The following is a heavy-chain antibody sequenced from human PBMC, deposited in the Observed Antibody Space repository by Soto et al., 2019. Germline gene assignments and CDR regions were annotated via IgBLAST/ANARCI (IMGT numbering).Heavy chain of an antibody. CDR2: MNPNSGNT. D-gene: IGHD3-3*01. Sequence: ASVKVSCKASGYTFTSYDINWVRQATGQGLEWMGWMNPNSGNTGYAQKFQGRVTMTRNTSISTAYMELSSLRSEDTAVYYCARVGYDFWSGNDAFDIWGQGTMVTVSS. V-gene: IGHV1-8*01. CDR1: GYTFTSYD. J-gene: IGHJ3*02. CDR3: ARVGYDFWSGNDAFDI.